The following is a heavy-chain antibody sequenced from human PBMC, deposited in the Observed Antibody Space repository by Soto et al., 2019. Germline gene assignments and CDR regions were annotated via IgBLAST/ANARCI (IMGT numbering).Heavy chain of an antibody. D-gene: IGHD6-13*01. V-gene: IGHV4-31*03. Sequence: PSETLSLTCTVSGGSISSGGYYWSRIRQHPGKGLEWIGYIYYSGSTYYNPSLKSRVTISVDTSKNQFSLKLSSVTAADTAVYYCARDLISAAAGWFDPWGQGTLVTVPQ. CDR1: GGSISSGGYY. J-gene: IGHJ5*02. CDR3: ARDLISAAAGWFDP. CDR2: IYYSGST.